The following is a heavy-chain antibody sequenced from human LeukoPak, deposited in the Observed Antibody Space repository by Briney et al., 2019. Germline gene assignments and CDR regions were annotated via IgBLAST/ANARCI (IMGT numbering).Heavy chain of an antibody. CDR2: ISSNGGST. CDR1: GFTFSTFT. CDR3: VKTHYSEINYFDY. V-gene: IGHV3-64D*09. D-gene: IGHD3-10*01. Sequence: GGSLRLSCSASGFTFSTFTMRWVRQTPGKGLEYVSAISSNGGSTYYADSMKGRFTISRDNSKNTLYLQMNSLRAEDTAVYYCVKTHYSEINYFDYWGQGTLVTVSS. J-gene: IGHJ4*02.